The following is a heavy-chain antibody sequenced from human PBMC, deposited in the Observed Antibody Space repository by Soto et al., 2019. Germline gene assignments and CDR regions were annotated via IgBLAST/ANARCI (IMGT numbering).Heavy chain of an antibody. J-gene: IGHJ6*02. Sequence: SETHSVTCTVADGSISNYGWSWILQPTGKGLEWIGYIYYSGSTYYNPSLESRVTISVDTSKNQFSLKVSSLTAADTAVYYCARLGGYCSTSCYGYYGMDVWGQGTTVTVSS. D-gene: IGHD2-2*01. CDR2: IYYSGST. CDR3: ARLGGYCSTSCYGYYGMDV. CDR1: DGSISNYG. V-gene: IGHV4-59*04.